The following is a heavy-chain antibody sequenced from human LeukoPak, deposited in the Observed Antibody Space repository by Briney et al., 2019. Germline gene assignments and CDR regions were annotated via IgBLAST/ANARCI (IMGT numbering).Heavy chain of an antibody. Sequence: EAGPTLMKPTQTLTLTCTFSGLSLSTSAVGVGWIRQPPVKSLECLALIDWDDDKRYSPSLNSRLTITKDTPKNQVVLTMTNMDPVDTATYYCATMVRGVPLFDYWGQGTLVTVSS. V-gene: IGHV2-5*02. CDR1: GLSLSTSAVG. D-gene: IGHD3-10*01. CDR3: ATMVRGVPLFDY. J-gene: IGHJ4*02. CDR2: IDWDDDK.